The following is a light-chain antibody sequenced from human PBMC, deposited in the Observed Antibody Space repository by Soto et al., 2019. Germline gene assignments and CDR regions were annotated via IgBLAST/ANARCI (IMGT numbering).Light chain of an antibody. CDR3: SSYTTSSTWV. J-gene: IGLJ3*02. V-gene: IGLV2-14*03. CDR2: EVS. Sequence: QSALTQPASVSGSPGQSITISCTGTGSDIGVYDYVSWYQQHPGKAPKVIIYEVSNRPSGVSDRFSGSKSGNTASLTVSGLQAEDEADYYCSSYTTSSTWVFGGGTQLTVL. CDR1: GSDIGVYDY.